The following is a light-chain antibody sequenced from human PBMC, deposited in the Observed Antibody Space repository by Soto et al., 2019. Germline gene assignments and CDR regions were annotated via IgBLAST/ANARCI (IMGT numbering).Light chain of an antibody. Sequence: IVLTQSPGTLSLSPGERATVYCRVSQSVSRASLAWYHQRPGQAPRLLIYGASSRATGVPDRFSGGGSGTDFTLTISILEPEDLGVYYCQHYGQTFGPGTKVE. CDR2: GAS. J-gene: IGKJ1*01. V-gene: IGKV3-20*01. CDR3: QHYGQT. CDR1: QSVSRAS.